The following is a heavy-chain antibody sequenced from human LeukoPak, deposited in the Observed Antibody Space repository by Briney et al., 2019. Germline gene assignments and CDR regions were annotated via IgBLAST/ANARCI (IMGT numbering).Heavy chain of an antibody. CDR3: ARRPRGYSSSWPLNWFDP. Sequence: PSETLSLTCAVYGGSFSGDFWSWIRQSPGKGLEWIGEINHGGSTTYNPSLQSRVTMSVDTSKNQFSLKLSSVTAADTAVYYCARRPRGYSSSWPLNWFDPWGQGTLVTVSS. D-gene: IGHD6-13*01. J-gene: IGHJ5*02. CDR1: GGSFSGDF. CDR2: INHGGST. V-gene: IGHV4-34*01.